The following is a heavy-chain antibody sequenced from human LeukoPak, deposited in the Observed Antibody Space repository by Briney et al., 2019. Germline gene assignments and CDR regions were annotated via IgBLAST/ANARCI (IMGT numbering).Heavy chain of an antibody. Sequence: PSETLSLTCTVSGGSISSYYWSWIRQPPGKGLEWIGYIYYSGSTNYNPSLKSRVTISVDTSKNQFSLKLSSVTAADTAVYYCARGGVTATTGYYYYYMDVWGKGTTVTISS. CDR1: GGSISSYY. J-gene: IGHJ6*03. V-gene: IGHV4-59*01. D-gene: IGHD2-21*02. CDR2: IYYSGST. CDR3: ARGGVTATTGYYYYYMDV.